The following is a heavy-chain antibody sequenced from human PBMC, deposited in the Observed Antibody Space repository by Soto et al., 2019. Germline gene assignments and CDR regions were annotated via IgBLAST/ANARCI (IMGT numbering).Heavy chain of an antibody. Sequence: PSETLSLTCAVSGGSISSGGYSWSWIRQPPGKGLEWIGYIYHSGSTYYNPSLKSRVTISVDRSKNQYSLKLSSVTAADTAVYYRTRVTKYYYASSGYVDAFDSCGQGTMVTVS. J-gene: IGHJ3*02. CDR1: GGSISSGGYS. D-gene: IGHD3-22*01. CDR3: TRVTKYYYASSGYVDAFDS. V-gene: IGHV4-30-2*01. CDR2: IYHSGST.